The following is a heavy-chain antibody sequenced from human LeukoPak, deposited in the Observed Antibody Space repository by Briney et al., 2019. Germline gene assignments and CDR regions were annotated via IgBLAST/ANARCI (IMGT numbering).Heavy chain of an antibody. Sequence: ASVKVSCKASGYTFTGYYMHWVRQAPGQGLEWTGWINPNSGGTNYAQKFQGRVTMTRDTSIGTAYMELSRLRSDDTAVYYCARALAALRYAFDIWGQGTMVTVSS. D-gene: IGHD5-18*01. CDR2: INPNSGGT. CDR1: GYTFTGYY. V-gene: IGHV1-2*02. J-gene: IGHJ3*02. CDR3: ARALAALRYAFDI.